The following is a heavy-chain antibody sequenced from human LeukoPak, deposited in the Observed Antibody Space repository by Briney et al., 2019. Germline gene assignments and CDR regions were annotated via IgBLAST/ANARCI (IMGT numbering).Heavy chain of an antibody. Sequence: SETLSLTCTVSGGSISSSSYYWGWIRQPPWKGLEWIGRIYYSGSTYYNPSLKSRVTISVDTSKNQFSLKLSSVTAADTAVYYCARRARGATRPYWFDTWGQGTLVTVSS. CDR3: ARRARGATRPYWFDT. V-gene: IGHV4-39*07. D-gene: IGHD6-6*01. CDR1: GGSISSSSYY. J-gene: IGHJ5*02. CDR2: IYYSGST.